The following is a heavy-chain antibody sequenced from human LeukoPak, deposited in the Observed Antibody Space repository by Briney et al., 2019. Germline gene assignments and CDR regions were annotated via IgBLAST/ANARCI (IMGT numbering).Heavy chain of an antibody. D-gene: IGHD3-3*01. V-gene: IGHV4-59*01. J-gene: IGHJ4*02. CDR2: IYYSGST. CDR1: GGSISSYY. CDR3: ARAPRYYDFWSPDY. Sequence: SETLSLTCTVSGGSISSYYWSWIRRPPGKGLEWIGYIYYSGSTNYNPSLKSRVTISVDTSKNQFSLKLSSVTAADTAVYYCARAPRYYDFWSPDYWGQGTLVTVSS.